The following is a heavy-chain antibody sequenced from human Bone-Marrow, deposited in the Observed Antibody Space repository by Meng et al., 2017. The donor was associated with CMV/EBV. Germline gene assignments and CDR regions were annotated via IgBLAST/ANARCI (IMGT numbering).Heavy chain of an antibody. J-gene: IGHJ4*02. V-gene: IGHV3-48*03. CDR1: GFTFSSYE. Sequence: GESLKISFAASGFTFSSYEMNWVRQAPGKGLEWVSYISSSGSTIYYADSVKGRFTISRDNAKNSLYLQMNSLRAEDTAVYYCARGGKGGHHVLRFLEWLRNPDYWGQGTLVTVSS. CDR2: ISSSGSTI. D-gene: IGHD3-3*01. CDR3: ARGGKGGHHVLRFLEWLRNPDY.